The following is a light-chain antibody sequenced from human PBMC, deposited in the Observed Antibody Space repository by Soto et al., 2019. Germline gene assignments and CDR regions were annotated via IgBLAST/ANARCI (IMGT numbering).Light chain of an antibody. V-gene: IGLV2-8*01. CDR1: SSDVGRYNY. CDR2: EVS. J-gene: IGLJ2*01. Sequence: QSVLTQPPSASGSPGQSVTISCTGTSSDVGRYNYVSWYQQHPGKAPKLMIYEVSERPSGVPDRFSGSKSGNTASLTVSGLQGEDEAGYYCSSYAGSNSVLFGGGTKLTVL. CDR3: SSYAGSNSVL.